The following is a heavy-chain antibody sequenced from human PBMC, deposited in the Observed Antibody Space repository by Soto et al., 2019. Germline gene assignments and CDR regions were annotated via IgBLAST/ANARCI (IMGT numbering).Heavy chain of an antibody. CDR3: ASRGLNGDPFDY. CDR2: IYYSGRT. CDR1: GGSIISTSYY. Sequence: QLQLQESGPGLVKPSETLSLTCTVSGGSIISTSYYWGWIRQPPGKGLEWIGSIYYSGRTYYNPSLKSRLTISVDTSKNQFSLKLSSVTATDTAVYYCASRGLNGDPFDYWGQGTLVTVSS. D-gene: IGHD4-17*01. V-gene: IGHV4-39*01. J-gene: IGHJ4*02.